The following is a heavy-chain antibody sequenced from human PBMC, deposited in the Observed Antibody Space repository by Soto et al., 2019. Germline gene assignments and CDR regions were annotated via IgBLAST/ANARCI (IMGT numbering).Heavy chain of an antibody. J-gene: IGHJ4*02. Sequence: SETLSLTCTVSGGSVSSGSYYWSWIRQPPGKGLEWIGYIYYSGSTNYNPSLKSRVTISVDTSKNQFSLKLSSVTAADTAVYYCARVRSGSYYLSPTSDYWGQGTLVTVSS. D-gene: IGHD1-26*01. CDR2: IYYSGST. V-gene: IGHV4-61*01. CDR1: GGSVSSGSYY. CDR3: ARVRSGSYYLSPTSDY.